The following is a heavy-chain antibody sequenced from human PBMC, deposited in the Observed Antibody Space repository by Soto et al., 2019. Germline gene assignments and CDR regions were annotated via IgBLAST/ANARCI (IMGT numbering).Heavy chain of an antibody. J-gene: IGHJ3*02. V-gene: IGHV1-3*01. CDR2: INAGSGNT. CDR3: ARDQLKVWSGAIAVAAIDAFDI. CDR1: GFTFTSSA. Sequence: GASVKVSCKASGFTFTSSAMQWVRQARGQRLEWIGWINAGSGNTKYSQKFQGRVTITRDISASTAYMELSSLRSEDTAVYYCARDQLKVWSGAIAVAAIDAFDIWGQGTMVTVSS. D-gene: IGHD6-19*01.